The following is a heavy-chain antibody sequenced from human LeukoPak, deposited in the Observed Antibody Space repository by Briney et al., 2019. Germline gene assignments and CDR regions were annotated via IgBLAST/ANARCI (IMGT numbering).Heavy chain of an antibody. CDR1: GGSISDSDYH. J-gene: IGHJ6*02. CDR3: ARFGGYYYNGMDV. CDR2: IYYTGST. D-gene: IGHD2-15*01. V-gene: IGHV4-39*07. Sequence: SETLSLTCTVSGGSISDSDYHWGWIRQPPGKGLEWIGSIYYTGSTYYNPSLKSRVTISVDTSKNQFSLKLSSVTAADTAVYYCARFGGYYYNGMDVWGQGTTVTVSS.